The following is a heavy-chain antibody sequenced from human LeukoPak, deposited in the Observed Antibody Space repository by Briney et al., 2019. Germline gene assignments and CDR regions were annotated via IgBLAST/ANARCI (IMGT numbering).Heavy chain of an antibody. CDR1: GFTFSSHW. CDR3: ARDGGYCSSTSGYYYYYWTS. J-gene: IGHJ6*03. Sequence: GGSLRLSCAASGFTFSSHWMTWVRQAPGKGLEWVANIKQDGSEKYYVDSVKGRFTISRDNAKNSLYLQMNSLRAEDTAVYYCARDGGYCSSTSGYYYYYWTSGAKGPRSPSP. D-gene: IGHD2-2*01. CDR2: IKQDGSEK. V-gene: IGHV3-7*01.